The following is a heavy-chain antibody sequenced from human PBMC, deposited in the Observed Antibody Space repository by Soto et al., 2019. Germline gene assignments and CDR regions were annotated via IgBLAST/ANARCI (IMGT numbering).Heavy chain of an antibody. J-gene: IGHJ4*02. CDR3: ASEQMATMPGHFDY. Sequence: QVQLVQSGAEVKKPGSSVKVSCKASGGTFSSYAISWVRQAPRQGLEWMGGIIPIFGTANYAQKFQGRVTITADESTSTAYMELSSLRSEDTAVYYCASEQMATMPGHFDYWGQGTLVTVSS. CDR1: GGTFSSYA. V-gene: IGHV1-69*01. CDR2: IIPIFGTA. D-gene: IGHD5-12*01.